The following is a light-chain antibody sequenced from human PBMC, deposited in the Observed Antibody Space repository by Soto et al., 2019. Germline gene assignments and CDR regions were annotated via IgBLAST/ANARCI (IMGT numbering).Light chain of an antibody. CDR3: SSYTSSSPRLV. CDR2: DVN. V-gene: IGLV2-14*03. Sequence: QSALTQPASVSGSPGQSITISCTGTISDVGGYNYVSWYQHHPDKAPKLMIFDVNNRPSGISSRFSGSKSGNTASLTISGLQAEDEAAYYCSSYTSSSPRLVFGGGTKLTVL. CDR1: ISDVGGYNY. J-gene: IGLJ3*02.